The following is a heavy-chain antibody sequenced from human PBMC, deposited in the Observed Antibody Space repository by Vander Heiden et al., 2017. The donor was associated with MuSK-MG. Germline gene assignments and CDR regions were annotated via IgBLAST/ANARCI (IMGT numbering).Heavy chain of an antibody. Sequence: EVQLVESGGGLVKPGGSLRLSCAASGFTSSSYSMNWVRQAPGKGLKWVSSISSSSRYIYYADSVKGRFTISRDNAKNSLYLQMNSLRAEDTAVYYCARDQVTGTTLPLDYWGQGTLVTVSS. CDR1: GFTSSSYS. J-gene: IGHJ4*02. D-gene: IGHD1-1*01. CDR3: ARDQVTGTTLPLDY. CDR2: ISSSSRYI. V-gene: IGHV3-21*01.